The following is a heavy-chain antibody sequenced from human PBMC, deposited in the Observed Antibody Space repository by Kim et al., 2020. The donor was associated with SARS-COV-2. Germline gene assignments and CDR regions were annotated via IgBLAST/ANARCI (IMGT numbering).Heavy chain of an antibody. CDR3: AKDRGYYGSGSWNWFDP. D-gene: IGHD3-10*01. V-gene: IGHV3-23*01. J-gene: IGHJ5*02. Sequence: VKGRFTISRDNSKNTLYLQMNSLRAEDTAVYYCAKDRGYYGSGSWNWFDPWGQGTLVTVSS.